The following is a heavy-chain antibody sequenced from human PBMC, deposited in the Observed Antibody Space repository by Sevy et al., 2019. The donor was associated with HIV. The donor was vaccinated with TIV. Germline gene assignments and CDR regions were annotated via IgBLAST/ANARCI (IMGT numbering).Heavy chain of an antibody. CDR2: ISYDGSRK. V-gene: IGHV3-30-3*01. Sequence: GGSLRLSCATSGFTFKDAWMNWVRQAPGKGLEWLAFISYDGSRKYYADSVKGRFTISRDNSKNTLFMQVNSLRAEDTALYYCARERDRQALNVWGQGTMVTVSS. CDR3: ARERDRQALNV. CDR1: GFTFKDAW. J-gene: IGHJ3*01.